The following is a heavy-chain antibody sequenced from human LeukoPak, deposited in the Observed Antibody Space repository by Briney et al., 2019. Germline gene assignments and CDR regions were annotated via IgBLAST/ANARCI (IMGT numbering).Heavy chain of an antibody. Sequence: PGGSPRLSCAASGFTFSSYAMSWVRQAPGKGLEWVSGIRGSGGTTYYADSVKGRFTISRDNSKNTLYLQMNSLRAEDTALYYCAIGEWDLPMGGYWGQGTLVTVSS. D-gene: IGHD1-26*01. V-gene: IGHV3-23*01. CDR1: GFTFSSYA. J-gene: IGHJ4*02. CDR3: AIGEWDLPMGGY. CDR2: IRGSGGTT.